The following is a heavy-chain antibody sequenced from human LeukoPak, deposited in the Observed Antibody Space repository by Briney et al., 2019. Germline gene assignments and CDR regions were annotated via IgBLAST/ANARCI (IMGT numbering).Heavy chain of an antibody. D-gene: IGHD6-13*01. CDR3: ARGASSSWYYVDE. CDR2: ISYDGNNA. Sequence: GRSLRLSCAASGFTFSSYAMQWVRQAPGKGLEWVAGISYDGNNAYYTDSVKGRFTISRDNSKNTLYVQMNSLRAEDTAVYYCARGASSSWYYVDEWGEGTLVTVSS. V-gene: IGHV3-30-3*01. CDR1: GFTFSSYA. J-gene: IGHJ4*02.